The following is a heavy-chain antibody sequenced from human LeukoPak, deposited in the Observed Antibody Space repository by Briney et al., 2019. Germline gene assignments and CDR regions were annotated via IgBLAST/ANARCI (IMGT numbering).Heavy chain of an antibody. CDR2: MNPNSGNT. CDR3: AAAEMSRDGYNYGL. J-gene: IGHJ4*02. D-gene: IGHD5-24*01. V-gene: IGHV1-8*01. Sequence: GASVNVSCKASGYNFTSYDINWVRQATGQGLEWMGWMNPNSGNTGYAQKFQERVTITRDMSTSTAYMELGSLRSEDTAVYYCAAAEMSRDGYNYGLWGQGTLVTVSS. CDR1: GYNFTSYD.